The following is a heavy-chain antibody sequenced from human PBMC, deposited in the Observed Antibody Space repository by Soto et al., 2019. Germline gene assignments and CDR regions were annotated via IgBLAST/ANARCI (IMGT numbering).Heavy chain of an antibody. Sequence: QVQLVQSGAEVKKPGSSVKVSCKASGGTFSSYAISWVRQAPGQGLEWMGGIIPIFGTANYAQKFQGRVTITADESTSTAYMELSSLRSEDTVVYYCARERVTGTTSSDAFDIWGQGTMVTVSS. CDR1: GGTFSSYA. J-gene: IGHJ3*02. V-gene: IGHV1-69*12. D-gene: IGHD1-7*01. CDR2: IIPIFGTA. CDR3: ARERVTGTTSSDAFDI.